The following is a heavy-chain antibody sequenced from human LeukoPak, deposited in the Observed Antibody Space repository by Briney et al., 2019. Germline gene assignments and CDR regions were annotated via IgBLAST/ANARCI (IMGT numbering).Heavy chain of an antibody. Sequence: AGGSLRLSCAASGFTFSSYGMHWVRQAPAKGREWVAFIRYDGSNKYYADSVKGRFTISRDNSKNTLYLQMNSLRTEETAVYYCAKTMSPYYYDSSGFWGQGTLVTVSS. J-gene: IGHJ4*02. CDR1: GFTFSSYG. CDR3: AKTMSPYYYDSSGF. V-gene: IGHV3-30*02. CDR2: IRYDGSNK. D-gene: IGHD3-22*01.